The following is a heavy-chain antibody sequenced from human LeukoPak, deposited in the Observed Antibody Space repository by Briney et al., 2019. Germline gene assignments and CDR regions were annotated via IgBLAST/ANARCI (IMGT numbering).Heavy chain of an antibody. J-gene: IGHJ4*02. CDR2: ISSSSSTI. V-gene: IGHV3-48*04. CDR1: GFTFSSYS. Sequence: PGGSLRLSCAASGFTFSSYSMNWVRQAPGKGLEWVSYISSSSSTIYYADSVKGRFTISRDNAKNSLYLQMNSLRAEDTAVYYCAREDTMASFDYWGQGTLVTVYS. CDR3: AREDTMASFDY. D-gene: IGHD3-10*01.